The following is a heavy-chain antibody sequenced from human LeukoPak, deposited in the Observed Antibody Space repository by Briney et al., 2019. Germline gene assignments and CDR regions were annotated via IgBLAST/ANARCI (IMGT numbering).Heavy chain of an antibody. V-gene: IGHV3-48*01. CDR2: IISSSSTI. Sequence: PGGSLRLSCAASGFTFSSHSMNWVRQAPGKGLEWVSYIISSSSTIYYADSVKGRFTISRDNAKSSLYLQMNSLRADDTAVYYCARAVGHGSGSPRMDVWGNGTTVTVSS. J-gene: IGHJ6*04. D-gene: IGHD3-10*01. CDR3: ARAVGHGSGSPRMDV. CDR1: GFTFSSHS.